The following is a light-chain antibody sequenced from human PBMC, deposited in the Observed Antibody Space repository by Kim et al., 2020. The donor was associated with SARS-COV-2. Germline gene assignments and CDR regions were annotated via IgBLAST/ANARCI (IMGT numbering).Light chain of an antibody. V-gene: IGKV1-5*03. CDR3: QQYNSYPLT. J-gene: IGKJ4*01. CDR1: QSISSW. CDR2: KAS. Sequence: SGSVGDRVTITCRASQSISSWLAWYQQKPGKAPKLLIYKASTLESGVPSRFSGSGSGTEFTLTISSLQPDDFATYYCQQYNSYPLTFGGGTKLEI.